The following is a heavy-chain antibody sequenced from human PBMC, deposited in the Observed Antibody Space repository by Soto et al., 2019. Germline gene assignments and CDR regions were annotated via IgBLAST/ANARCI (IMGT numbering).Heavy chain of an antibody. D-gene: IGHD2-2*01. Sequence: EVQVVESGGGLVQPGGSLRLSCAASGFSVTNNYMNWVRQAPGKGLEWVSIIDFGGNTYYADSVKDRFTISRDNSRNTMDLQMDSRRAEDTAVYYRARGRGSTGYLGREHYFDYWGQGTLVTVSP. CDR3: ARGRGSTGYLGREHYFDY. CDR1: GFSVTNNY. V-gene: IGHV3-66*01. J-gene: IGHJ4*02. CDR2: IDFGGNT.